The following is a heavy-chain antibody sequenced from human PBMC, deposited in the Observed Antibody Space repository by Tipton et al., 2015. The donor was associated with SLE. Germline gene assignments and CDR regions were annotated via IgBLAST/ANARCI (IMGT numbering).Heavy chain of an antibody. Sequence: SLRLSCAASGFTFSSYAMSWVRQAPGKGLEWVSAISGSGGSTYYADSVKGRFTISSDNSKNTLYLQMNSLRAEDTAVYYCAREGYSSGYSYYYYYMDVWGKGTMVTVSS. CDR1: GFTFSSYA. D-gene: IGHD3-22*01. CDR3: AREGYSSGYSYYYYYMDV. J-gene: IGHJ6*03. CDR2: ISGSGGST. V-gene: IGHV3-23*01.